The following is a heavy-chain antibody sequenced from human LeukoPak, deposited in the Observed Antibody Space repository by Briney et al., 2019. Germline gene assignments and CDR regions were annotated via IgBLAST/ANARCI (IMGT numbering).Heavy chain of an antibody. V-gene: IGHV3-48*01. D-gene: IGHD3-16*02. CDR1: GFTFSSYS. Sequence: GGSLRLSCAASGFTFSSYSMNWVRQAPGKGLEWVSYISSSSSTIYYADSVKGRFTISRDNSKNTLYLQMNSLRAEDTAVYYCAKVVGLRLGELSPDYWGQGTLVTVSS. CDR3: AKVVGLRLGELSPDY. J-gene: IGHJ4*02. CDR2: ISSSSSTI.